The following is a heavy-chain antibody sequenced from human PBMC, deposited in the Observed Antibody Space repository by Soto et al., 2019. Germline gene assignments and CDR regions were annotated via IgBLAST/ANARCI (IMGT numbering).Heavy chain of an antibody. Sequence: EVQLVESGGGLVQPGRSLRLSCAASGFTSGFTFNNYAMHWVRQAPGKGLEWVSGISWNSGDIAYADSVWGRFTISRDNAKSSLYLQMNSLRVEDTALYYYAKDMGGGIEMATMDSWGQGTLVTVSS. CDR3: AKDMGGGIEMATMDS. J-gene: IGHJ4*02. D-gene: IGHD5-12*01. V-gene: IGHV3-9*01. CDR1: GFTFNNYA. CDR2: ISWNSGDI.